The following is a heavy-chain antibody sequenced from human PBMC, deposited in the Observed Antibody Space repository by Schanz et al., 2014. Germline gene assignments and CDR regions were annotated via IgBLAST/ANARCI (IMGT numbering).Heavy chain of an antibody. D-gene: IGHD3-9*01. CDR3: ARETTIITGGAFDV. Sequence: QVQLVQSAPEVKKPGASVKVSCKASGYSFTTYGLNWVRQAPGQGPEWMGWISAYNGHTTYAQKFQGRVTMTTDTSTTTVYMELRGLRSDDTAVYYCARETTIITGGAFDVWGQGTSVTVSS. CDR2: ISAYNGHT. CDR1: GYSFTTYG. V-gene: IGHV1-18*01. J-gene: IGHJ6*02.